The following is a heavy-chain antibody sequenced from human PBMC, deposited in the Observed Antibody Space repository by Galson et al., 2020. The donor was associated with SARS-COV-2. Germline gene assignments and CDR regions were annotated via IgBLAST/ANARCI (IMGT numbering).Heavy chain of an antibody. V-gene: IGHV1-18*01. D-gene: IGHD2-2*01. J-gene: IGHJ6*02. Sequence: ASVKVSCKASGYTFTSYGISWVRQAPGQGLEWMGWISAYNGNTNYAQKLQGRVTMTTDTSTSTAYMELRSLRSDDTAVYYCARDFQIVVVPAADYYYYYGMDVWGQGTTVTVSS. CDR2: ISAYNGNT. CDR1: GYTFTSYG. CDR3: ARDFQIVVVPAADYYYYYGMDV.